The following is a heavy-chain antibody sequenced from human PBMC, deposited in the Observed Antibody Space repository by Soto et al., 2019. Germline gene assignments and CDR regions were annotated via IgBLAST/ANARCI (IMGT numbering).Heavy chain of an antibody. V-gene: IGHV3-23*01. CDR2: FGGSGGST. CDR3: AKDPQADTAMVQTFDY. Sequence: GGSLRLSCAASGFTFSSYPMNWVRQVPGKGLEWVSPFGGSGGSTYYADSVKGRFTISRDNSKNTLYLQMNSLRAEDTAVYYCAKDPQADTAMVQTFDYWGQGTLVTVSS. J-gene: IGHJ4*02. CDR1: GFTFSSYP. D-gene: IGHD5-18*01.